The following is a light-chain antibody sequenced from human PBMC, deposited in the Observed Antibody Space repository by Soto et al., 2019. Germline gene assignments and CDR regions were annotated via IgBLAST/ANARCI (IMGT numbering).Light chain of an antibody. CDR3: QSYDSSLSGVV. V-gene: IGLV1-40*01. Sequence: QSVLTQPPSVSGAPGQRVTISCTGSSSNIGAGYDVHWYQQLPGTAPKLLIYGNTTRPSGVPDRFSGSKSGTSASLAITGLQADDEADYYCQSYDSSLSGVVFCGGTKLTVL. J-gene: IGLJ2*01. CDR2: GNT. CDR1: SSNIGAGYD.